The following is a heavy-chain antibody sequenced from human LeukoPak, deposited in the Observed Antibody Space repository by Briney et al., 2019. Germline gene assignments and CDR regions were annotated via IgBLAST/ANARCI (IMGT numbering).Heavy chain of an antibody. CDR3: ARDLYGGSDSSGYFYPFDY. Sequence: SVKVSCKASGGTFSSYAISWVRQAPGQGLEWMGGIIPIFGTANYAQKFQGRVTITADKSTSTAYMELSSLRSEDTAVYYCARDLYGGSDSSGYFYPFDYWGQGTLVTVSS. J-gene: IGHJ4*02. CDR1: GGTFSSYA. CDR2: IIPIFGTA. D-gene: IGHD3-22*01. V-gene: IGHV1-69*06.